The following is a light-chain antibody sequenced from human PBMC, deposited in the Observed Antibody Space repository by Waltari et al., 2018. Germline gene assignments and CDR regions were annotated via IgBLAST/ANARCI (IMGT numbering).Light chain of an antibody. CDR3: QQYDTYPYT. CDR1: QSINKW. J-gene: IGKJ2*01. Sequence: DIQMTESPSTLSASVGDRVNITCRASQSINKWLAWYQQKPGKAPKLLIYKASNLQSGVPSRFSGSGSGTEFTLTVNNLQPDDFATYYCQQYDTYPYTFGQGTKLEIK. V-gene: IGKV1-5*03. CDR2: KAS.